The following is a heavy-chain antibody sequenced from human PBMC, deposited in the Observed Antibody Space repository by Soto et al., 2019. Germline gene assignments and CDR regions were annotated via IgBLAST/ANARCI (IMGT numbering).Heavy chain of an antibody. CDR3: ARDIVVVPYYYYYMDV. Sequence: GGSLRLSCAASGFTFSSYSMNWVRQAPGKGLEWVSYISSSSSTIYYADSVKGRFTISRDNAKNSLYLQMNSLRAEDTAVYYCARDIVVVPYYYYYMDVWGKGTTVTVSS. J-gene: IGHJ6*03. CDR1: GFTFSSYS. V-gene: IGHV3-48*01. CDR2: ISSSSSTI. D-gene: IGHD2-2*01.